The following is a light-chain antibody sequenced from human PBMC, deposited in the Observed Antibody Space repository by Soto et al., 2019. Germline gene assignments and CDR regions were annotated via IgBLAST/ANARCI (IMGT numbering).Light chain of an antibody. J-gene: IGLJ1*01. CDR1: SSDVGSYNR. CDR3: SSFTTSDTYA. Sequence: QSVLTQPPSVSGSPGQSVAISCTGTSSDVGSYNRVSWYQQPPGTAPKLIISEVSNRPSGVPDRFSGSKSGNTASLTISGLQAEDEADYYCSSFTTSDTYAFGTGTKVTVL. V-gene: IGLV2-18*02. CDR2: EVS.